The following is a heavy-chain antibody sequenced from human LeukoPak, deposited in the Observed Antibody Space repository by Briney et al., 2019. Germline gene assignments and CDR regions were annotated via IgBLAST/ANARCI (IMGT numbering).Heavy chain of an antibody. Sequence: GGSLRLSCAASGFTFSSYSMNWVRQAPGQGLEWVSYISSGGSTVYYADSVKGRFTISRDNAENSLFLQMNSPRAEDTAVYYCARDLRGSFSSGGADYWGQGALVTVSS. J-gene: IGHJ4*02. D-gene: IGHD3-10*01. CDR2: ISSGGSTV. V-gene: IGHV3-48*01. CDR1: GFTFSSYS. CDR3: ARDLRGSFSSGGADY.